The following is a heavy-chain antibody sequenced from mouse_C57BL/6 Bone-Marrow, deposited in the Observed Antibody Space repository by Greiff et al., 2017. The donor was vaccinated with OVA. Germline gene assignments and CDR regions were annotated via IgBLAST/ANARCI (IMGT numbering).Heavy chain of an antibody. V-gene: IGHV10-1*01. CDR1: GFSFTTYA. CDR2: IRSKSNNSAT. CDR3: VREGRLYYLDY. J-gene: IGHJ2*01. D-gene: IGHD3-3*01. Sequence: EVQGVESGGGLVQPKGSLKLSCAASGFSFTTYAMNWVRQAPGQGLEWVARIRSKSNNSATYYADSVKDRFTISRDDTESMLYRQINNLKTEETAMYECVREGRLYYLDYGGQGTTLTVSS.